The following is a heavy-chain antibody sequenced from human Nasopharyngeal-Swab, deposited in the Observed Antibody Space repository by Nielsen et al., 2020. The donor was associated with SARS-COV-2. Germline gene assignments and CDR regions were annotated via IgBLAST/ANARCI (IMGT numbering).Heavy chain of an antibody. V-gene: IGHV3-21*04. CDR2: ISSSSSYI. D-gene: IGHD3-10*01. Sequence: GESLKISCAASGFTFSSYSMNWVRQAPGKGLEWVSSISSSSSYIYYADSVKGRFTISRDNAKNSLYLQMNSLRAEDTAVYYCAKDPIYGSGSSPNNWFDPWGQGTLVTVSS. CDR1: GFTFSSYS. J-gene: IGHJ5*02. CDR3: AKDPIYGSGSSPNNWFDP.